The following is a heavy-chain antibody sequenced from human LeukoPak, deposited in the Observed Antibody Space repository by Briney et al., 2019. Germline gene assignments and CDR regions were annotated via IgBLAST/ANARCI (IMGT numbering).Heavy chain of an antibody. D-gene: IGHD2-2*01. J-gene: IGHJ3*02. V-gene: IGHV3-64D*06. CDR2: ISNDGGTT. Sequence: GGSLRLSCSASGFTFSSYAIHWVRQAPGKGLKYVAAISNDGGTTYFVDSVRGRFTISRDNFRNTLSLQMSSLRPEDTAMYYCVKSVVIPAAPRGLDIWGQGTMVTVS. CDR3: VKSVVIPAAPRGLDI. CDR1: GFTFSSYA.